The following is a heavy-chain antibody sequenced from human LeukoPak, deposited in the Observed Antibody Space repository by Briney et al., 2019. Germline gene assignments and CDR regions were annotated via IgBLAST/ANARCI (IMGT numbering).Heavy chain of an antibody. Sequence: GASVKVSCKASGYTFTGYYMHWVRQAPGQGLEWMGWVNPNSGGTNYAQKFQGRVTMTRDTSISTAYMELSRLRSDDTAVYYCARWLDRTAAGTNYYYGMDVWGQGTTVTVSS. V-gene: IGHV1-2*02. CDR3: ARWLDRTAAGTNYYYGMDV. J-gene: IGHJ6*02. CDR2: VNPNSGGT. D-gene: IGHD6-13*01. CDR1: GYTFTGYY.